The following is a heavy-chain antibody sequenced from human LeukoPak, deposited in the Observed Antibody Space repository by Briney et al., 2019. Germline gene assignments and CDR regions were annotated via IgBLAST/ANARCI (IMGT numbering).Heavy chain of an antibody. CDR2: ISSNGDRT. Sequence: RGSLRLSCAAAGFTFSSYAMHWVRHAPGKGLEYVSTISSNGDRTYYADSVKGRFTISRDNSQNTLSLQMGSLRAEDMAVYYCARSTTGGYGMDVWGQGTTVTVSS. CDR1: GFTFSSYA. D-gene: IGHD4-17*01. CDR3: ARSTTGGYGMDV. V-gene: IGHV3-64*02. J-gene: IGHJ6*02.